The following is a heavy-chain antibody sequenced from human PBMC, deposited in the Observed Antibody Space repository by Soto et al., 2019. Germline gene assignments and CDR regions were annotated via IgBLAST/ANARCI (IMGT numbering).Heavy chain of an antibody. D-gene: IGHD6-19*01. CDR1: GFTFSSYG. CDR3: ARDRSSGWENYFDY. CDR2: ISYDGSNK. V-gene: IGHV3-30*03. J-gene: IGHJ4*02. Sequence: QVQLVESGGGVVQPGRSLRLSCAASGFTFSSYGMHWVRQAPGKGLEWVAVISYDGSNKYYADSVKGRFTISRDNSKNTLYLQMNSLRAEDTAVYYCARDRSSGWENYFDYWGQGTLVTVSS.